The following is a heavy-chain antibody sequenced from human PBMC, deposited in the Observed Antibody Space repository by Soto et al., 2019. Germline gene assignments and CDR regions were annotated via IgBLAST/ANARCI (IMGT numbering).Heavy chain of an antibody. Sequence: SETLSLTCSVSGGSISSGRDYWNWIRQHPGKGLEWIGYMSYSGRTYFNPSLKNRGTISVDMSNNQFSLKLSSVTAADMVLYYCAIMNSLPAAHPMSRVDHHYGMDVWGQGTTVTVSS. J-gene: IGHJ6*02. V-gene: IGHV4-31*03. CDR2: MSYSGRT. CDR3: AIMNSLPAAHPMSRVDHHYGMDV. CDR1: GGSISSGRDY. D-gene: IGHD2-2*01.